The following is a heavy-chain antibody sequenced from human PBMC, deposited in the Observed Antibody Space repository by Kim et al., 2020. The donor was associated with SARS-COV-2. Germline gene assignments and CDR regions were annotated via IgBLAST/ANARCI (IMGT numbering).Heavy chain of an antibody. V-gene: IGHV4-34*01. D-gene: IGHD6-13*01. J-gene: IGHJ4*02. CDR3: ARGIAAARNFDY. Sequence: NYNPSLKSRVTISVDTSKNQFSLKLSSVTAADTAVYYCARGIAAARNFDYWGQGTLVTVSS.